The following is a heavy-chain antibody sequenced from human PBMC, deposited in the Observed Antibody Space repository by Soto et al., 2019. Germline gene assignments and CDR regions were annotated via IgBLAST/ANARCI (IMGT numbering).Heavy chain of an antibody. Sequence: SETLSLTCTFSGGSISSYYWSLIRHPPGKGLEWIGYIYYSGSTNYNPSLKSRVTISVDTSKNQFSLKLSSVTAADTAVYYCARVFGYEGPNFDYWGQRTLVTVSS. CDR3: ARVFGYEGPNFDY. J-gene: IGHJ4*02. V-gene: IGHV4-59*01. CDR2: IYYSGST. D-gene: IGHD5-12*01. CDR1: GGSISSYY.